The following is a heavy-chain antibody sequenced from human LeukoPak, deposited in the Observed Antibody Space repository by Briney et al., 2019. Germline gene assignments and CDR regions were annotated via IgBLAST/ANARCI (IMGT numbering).Heavy chain of an antibody. V-gene: IGHV5-51*01. CDR1: GYIFTTYW. J-gene: IGHJ4*02. CDR2: IYPADSDT. D-gene: IGHD6-6*01. Sequence: GESLKISCQISGYIFTTYWIAWVPQMPGKGLEWMRVIYPADSDTNYSTSFQGQVTFSVDKSISTAYLQWNSLKASDTAIYYCARRPAFYFDYWGQGTLVTVSS. CDR3: ARRPAFYFDY.